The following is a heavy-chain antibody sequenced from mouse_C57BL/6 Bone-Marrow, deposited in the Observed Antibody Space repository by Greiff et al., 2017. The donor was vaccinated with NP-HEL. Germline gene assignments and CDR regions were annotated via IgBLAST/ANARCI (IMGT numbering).Heavy chain of an antibody. Sequence: EVQLQQSGPELVKPGASVKIPCKASGYTFTDYNMDWVKQSHGKSLEWIGDINPNNGGTIYNQKFKGKATLTVDKSSSTAYMELRSLTSEDTAVYYCARIGELRPHYYAMDYWGQGTSVTVSS. CDR2: INPNNGGT. CDR1: GYTFTDYN. V-gene: IGHV1-18*01. CDR3: ARIGELRPHYYAMDY. J-gene: IGHJ4*01. D-gene: IGHD3-2*02.